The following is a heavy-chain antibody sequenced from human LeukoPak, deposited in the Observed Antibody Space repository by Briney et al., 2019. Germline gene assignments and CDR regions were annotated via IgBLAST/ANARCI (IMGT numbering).Heavy chain of an antibody. J-gene: IGHJ4*02. D-gene: IGHD3-3*01. Sequence: SETLSLTCTVSGGSISSYYWSWIRQPPGKGLEWIGRIYYSESTYYNPSLKSRVTISVDTSKNQFSLKLSSVTAADTAVYYCARRPRRGITIFGVVSEGDYWGQGTLVTVSS. CDR2: IYYSEST. CDR1: GGSISSYY. V-gene: IGHV4-59*05. CDR3: ARRPRRGITIFGVVSEGDY.